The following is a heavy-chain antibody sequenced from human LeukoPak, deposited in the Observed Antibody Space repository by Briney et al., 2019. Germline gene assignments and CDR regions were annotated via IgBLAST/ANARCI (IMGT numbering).Heavy chain of an antibody. J-gene: IGHJ5*02. CDR2: IYFSGST. Sequence: SETLSLTCTVSGGSISSYYWSWIRQPPGKGLEWIGHIYFSGSTNYNPSLKSRVTISVDMSKNHFSLKLSSVTAADTAMYYCARHSFSGRYYTWFDPWGQGTMVTVSS. D-gene: IGHD1-26*01. CDR3: ARHSFSGRYYTWFDP. V-gene: IGHV4-59*08. CDR1: GGSISSYY.